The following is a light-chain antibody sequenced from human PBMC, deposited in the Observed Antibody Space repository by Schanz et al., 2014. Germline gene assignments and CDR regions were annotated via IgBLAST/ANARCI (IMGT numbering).Light chain of an antibody. CDR3: QQYNSHWT. J-gene: IGKJ1*01. V-gene: IGKV1-5*01. CDR1: QSISNW. Sequence: IQLTQSPPTLSASVGDRVTITCRASQSISNWLAWYQQKPGIAPKPLIYDSSILESGVPSRFSGSGSGTDFTLTISSLQSDDFATYYCQQYNSHWTFGQGTKVEIK. CDR2: DSS.